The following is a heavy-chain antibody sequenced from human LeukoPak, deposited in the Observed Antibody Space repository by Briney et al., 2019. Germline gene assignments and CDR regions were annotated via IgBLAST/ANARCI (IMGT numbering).Heavy chain of an antibody. D-gene: IGHD2-2*01. V-gene: IGHV3-30*18. J-gene: IGHJ4*02. CDR1: GFTFSSYE. CDR3: AKGYCRSTSCLKTD. CDR2: ISYDGINK. Sequence: GGSLRLSCAASGFTFSSYEMNWVRQAPGKGLEWVAVISYDGINKYYADSVKGRFTISRDNSKNTLFLQMNSLRVEDTAVYYCAKGYCRSTSCLKTDWGQGTLVTVSS.